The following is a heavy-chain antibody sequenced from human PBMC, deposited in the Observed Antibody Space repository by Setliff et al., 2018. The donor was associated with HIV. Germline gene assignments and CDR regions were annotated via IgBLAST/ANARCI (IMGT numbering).Heavy chain of an antibody. CDR2: IYYSGST. CDR3: ARGSYYGSRSFPLDY. V-gene: IGHV4-30-4*08. Sequence: PSETLSLTCTVSGGSISGDYYWSWIRQPPGKGLEWIGYIYYSGSTYYNPSLKSRLTMSVDTSKNQFSLKLSSVTAADTAVYYCARGSYYGSRSFPLDYWGQGTLVTVSS. CDR1: GGSISGDYY. J-gene: IGHJ4*02. D-gene: IGHD3-10*01.